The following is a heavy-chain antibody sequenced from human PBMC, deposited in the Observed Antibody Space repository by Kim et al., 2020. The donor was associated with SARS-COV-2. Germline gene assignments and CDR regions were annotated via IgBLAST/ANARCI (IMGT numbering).Heavy chain of an antibody. CDR3: ARVGMVRGRGYFDY. D-gene: IGHD3-10*01. CDR1: GFTFSSYA. J-gene: IGHJ4*02. V-gene: IGHV3-30*04. CDR2: ISYDGSNK. Sequence: GGSLRLSCAASGFTFSSYAMHWVRQAPGKGLEWVAVISYDGSNKYYADSVKGRFTISRDNSKNTLYLQMNSLRAEDTAVYYCARVGMVRGRGYFDYWGQGTLVTVSS.